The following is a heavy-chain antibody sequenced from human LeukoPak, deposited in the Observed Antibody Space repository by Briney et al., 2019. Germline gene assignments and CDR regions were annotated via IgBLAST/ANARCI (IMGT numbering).Heavy chain of an antibody. J-gene: IGHJ4*02. D-gene: IGHD3-22*01. CDR3: ARCTYNYDSRSYYGPFDY. Sequence: GGSLRLSCAASGFAFSGYEMNWVRQAPGKGLEWVSYISDSGHTIYYADSVKGRFTITRDNAKNSLYLQMNSLRAEDTAVYFCARCTYNYDSRSYYGPFDYWGQGTLVTVSS. CDR2: ISDSGHTI. V-gene: IGHV3-48*03. CDR1: GFAFSGYE.